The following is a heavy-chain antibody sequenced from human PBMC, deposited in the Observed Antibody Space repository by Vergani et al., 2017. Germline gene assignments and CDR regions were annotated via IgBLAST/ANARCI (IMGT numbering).Heavy chain of an antibody. CDR3: ARGXRVTTRRIYYYMDF. CDR2: MNPNSGNT. CDR1: GYTFTSYD. V-gene: IGHV1-8*01. J-gene: IGHJ6*03. Sequence: QVQLVQSGAEVKKPGASVKVSCKASGYTFTSYDINWVRQATGQGLEWMGWMNPNSGNTGYAQKCQGRVTMTRKTSISTAYMELSSLRSEDTAVYYCARGXRVTTRRIYYYMDFWGKGTTVTVSS. D-gene: IGHD4-11*01.